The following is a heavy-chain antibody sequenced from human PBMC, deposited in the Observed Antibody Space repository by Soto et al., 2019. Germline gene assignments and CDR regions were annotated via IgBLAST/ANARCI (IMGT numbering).Heavy chain of an antibody. CDR2: IDPSDSYT. CDR3: ARHSVVVPAAMSLNYYYYGMDV. CDR1: GYSFTSYW. D-gene: IGHD2-2*01. Sequence: PGESLKISCKGSGYSFTSYWISWVRQMPGKGLEWMGRIDPSDSYTNYSPSFQGHVTISADKSISTAYLQWSSLKASDTAMYYCARHSVVVPAAMSLNYYYYGMDVWGQGTTVTVSS. V-gene: IGHV5-10-1*01. J-gene: IGHJ6*02.